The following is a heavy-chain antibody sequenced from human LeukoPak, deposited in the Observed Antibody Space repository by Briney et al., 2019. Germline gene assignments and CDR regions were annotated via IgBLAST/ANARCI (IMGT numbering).Heavy chain of an antibody. Sequence: PSETLSPTCTVSGGSISNYYWSWIRQPPGKGLEWIGYISYSGSTNYNPSLKSRVTISLDTSKNQFSLKLSSVTAADTAVYYCARASTDYDILTGYDIDAFDIWGQGTMVTVSS. CDR3: ARASTDYDILTGYDIDAFDI. D-gene: IGHD3-9*01. J-gene: IGHJ3*02. V-gene: IGHV4-59*01. CDR2: ISYSGST. CDR1: GGSISNYY.